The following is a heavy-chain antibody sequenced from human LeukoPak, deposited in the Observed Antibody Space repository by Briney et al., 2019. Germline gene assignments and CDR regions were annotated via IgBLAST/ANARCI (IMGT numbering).Heavy chain of an antibody. CDR3: AARSGSYYGPFDY. Sequence: SVKVSCKASGGTFRSYAISWLRQAPGQGLEWMGRIIPILGIANYAQKFQGRVTITADKSTSTAYMELSSLRSEDTAVYYCAARSGSYYGPFDYWGQGTLVTVSS. D-gene: IGHD1-26*01. CDR1: GGTFRSYA. V-gene: IGHV1-69*04. CDR2: IIPILGIA. J-gene: IGHJ4*02.